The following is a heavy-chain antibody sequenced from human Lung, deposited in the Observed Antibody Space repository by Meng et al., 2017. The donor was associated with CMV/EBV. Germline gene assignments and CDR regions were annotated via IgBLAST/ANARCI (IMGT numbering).Heavy chain of an antibody. CDR2: INPNTGNP. J-gene: IGHJ4*02. CDR1: GYTFTTYA. V-gene: IGHV7-4-1*02. D-gene: IGHD2-15*01. Sequence: KTSGYTFTTYAMNWVRQAPGQGLEWMGWINPNTGNPTYAQGFTGRFVFSLDTSVSTAYLQISSLKAEDTAVYYCARGWGPILVAAIDYWGQGTLVTVSS. CDR3: ARGWGPILVAAIDY.